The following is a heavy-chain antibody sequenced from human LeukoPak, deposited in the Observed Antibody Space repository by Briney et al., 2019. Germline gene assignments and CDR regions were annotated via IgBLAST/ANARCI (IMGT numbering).Heavy chain of an antibody. CDR2: IYYSGST. D-gene: IGHD4-17*01. CDR3: AREDRYGDYFDY. V-gene: IGHV4-39*02. J-gene: IGHJ4*02. CDR1: GGSISSSSYY. Sequence: SETLSLTCTVSGGSISSSSYYWGWIRQPPGKGLEWIGSIYYSGSTYYNPSLKSRVTISVDTSKNQFSLKLSSVTAADTAVYYCAREDRYGDYFDYWGQGTLVTVSS.